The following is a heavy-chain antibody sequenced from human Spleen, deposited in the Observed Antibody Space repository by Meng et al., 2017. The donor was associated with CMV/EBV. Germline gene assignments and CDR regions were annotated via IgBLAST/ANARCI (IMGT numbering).Heavy chain of an antibody. J-gene: IGHJ4*02. D-gene: IGHD1-7*01. V-gene: IGHV3-30*04. CDR2: ISYDGSDK. Sequence: GGSLRLSCSASGFTFSNYAMHWVRQAPGTGLEWVAVISYDGSDKYYADSLRGRFTISRDNSKNTLYLQMNSLRGEDTAVYYCARPVHNWNYVSRGANCFDCWGQGTLVTVSS. CDR3: ARPVHNWNYVSRGANCFDC. CDR1: GFTFSNYA.